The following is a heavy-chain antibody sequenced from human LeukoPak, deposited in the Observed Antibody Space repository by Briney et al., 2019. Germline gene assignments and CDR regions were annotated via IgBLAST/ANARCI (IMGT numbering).Heavy chain of an antibody. V-gene: IGHV3-7*03. D-gene: IGHD3-9*01. Sequence: GGSLRLSCAASGFSFSSYWMSWVRQAPGKGLEWVANINQDGSEKYYVDSVKGRFTISRDNAKNSLYLQMNSLRAEDTAVYYCATGDKGAILTGYNYYFYMDVWGKGTTVTISS. CDR3: ATGDKGAILTGYNYYFYMDV. CDR1: GFSFSSYW. J-gene: IGHJ6*03. CDR2: INQDGSEK.